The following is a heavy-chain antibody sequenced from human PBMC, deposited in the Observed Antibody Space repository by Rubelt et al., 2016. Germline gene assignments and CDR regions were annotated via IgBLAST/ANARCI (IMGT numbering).Heavy chain of an antibody. D-gene: IGHD3-10*01. CDR3: ARSRGMFFDY. CDR1: GGSINNGGYY. CDR2: VFYSGIT. Sequence: QVQLQESGPGLVKPSQTLTLTCTVSGGSINNGGYYWTWVRQHPGTDLEWIGYVFYSGITDYNSSLKSRVIMSIDTSQNQFSLGLSSVTAADTAGYYCARSRGMFFDYWGRGALVTVSS. J-gene: IGHJ4*02. V-gene: IGHV4-31*03.